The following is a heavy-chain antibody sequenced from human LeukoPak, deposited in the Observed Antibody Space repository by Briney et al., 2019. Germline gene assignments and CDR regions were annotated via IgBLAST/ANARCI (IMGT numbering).Heavy chain of an antibody. J-gene: IGHJ3*02. Sequence: ASVKVSCKASGYTFTSYYMHWVRQATGQGLEWMGWMNPNSGNTGYAQKFQGRVTMTRNTSISTAYMELSSLRSEDTAVYYCAREGPPGSYYHDAFDIWGQGTMVTVSS. V-gene: IGHV1-8*02. CDR1: GYTFTSYY. CDR2: MNPNSGNT. CDR3: AREGPPGSYYHDAFDI. D-gene: IGHD3-10*01.